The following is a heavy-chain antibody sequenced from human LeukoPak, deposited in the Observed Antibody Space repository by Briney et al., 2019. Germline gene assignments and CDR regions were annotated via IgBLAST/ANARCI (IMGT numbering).Heavy chain of an antibody. Sequence: GESLKISCKGSGYSFTCYWIGWVRQMPGKGLEWMGIIYPGDSDTRYSPSFQGQVTISADKSISTAYLQWSSLKASDTAMYYCARLSYCGGDCYSNWFDPWGQGTLVTVSS. CDR2: IYPGDSDT. CDR1: GYSFTCYW. D-gene: IGHD2-21*02. J-gene: IGHJ5*02. V-gene: IGHV5-51*01. CDR3: ARLSYCGGDCYSNWFDP.